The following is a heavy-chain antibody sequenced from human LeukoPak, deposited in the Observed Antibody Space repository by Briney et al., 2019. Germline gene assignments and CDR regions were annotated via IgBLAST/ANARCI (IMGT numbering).Heavy chain of an antibody. D-gene: IGHD5-24*01. CDR3: ARTPWPVEMATIFDY. J-gene: IGHJ4*02. Sequence: GGSLRLSCAASGFTFSSYGMHWLRQAPGKGLEWVAVIWYDGSNKYYADSVKGRFTISRDNSKNTLYLQMNSLRAEDTAVYYCARTPWPVEMATIFDYWGQGTLVTVSS. CDR2: IWYDGSNK. V-gene: IGHV3-33*08. CDR1: GFTFSSYG.